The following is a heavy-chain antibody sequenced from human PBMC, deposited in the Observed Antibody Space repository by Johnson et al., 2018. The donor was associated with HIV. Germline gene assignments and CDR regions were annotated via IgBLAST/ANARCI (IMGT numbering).Heavy chain of an antibody. CDR3: AKGYGSGSYYNGNAFDI. CDR1: GFTFSDYY. J-gene: IGHJ3*02. CDR2: ISSSGSTI. D-gene: IGHD3-10*01. V-gene: IGHV3-11*01. Sequence: VQLVESGGGLVKPGGSLRLSCAASGFTFSDYYMSWIRQAPGKGLEWVSYISSSGSTIYYADSVKGRFTISRDNAKNSLYVQMNSLRVEDTALYYCAKGYGSGSYYNGNAFDIWGQVTLVTVSS.